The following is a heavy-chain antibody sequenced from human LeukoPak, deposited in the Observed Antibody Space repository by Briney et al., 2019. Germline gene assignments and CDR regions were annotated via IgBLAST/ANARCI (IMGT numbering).Heavy chain of an antibody. Sequence: GGSLRLSCAASGFTFSDYYMSWIRQAPGKGREGVSYISSSGSTIYYADSVKGRFTISRDNAKNSLYLQMNSLRAEDTAVYYCARDQRRYSGYDGIDYWGQGTLVTVSS. V-gene: IGHV3-11*04. CDR1: GFTFSDYY. CDR3: ARDQRRYSGYDGIDY. D-gene: IGHD5-12*01. CDR2: ISSSGSTI. J-gene: IGHJ4*02.